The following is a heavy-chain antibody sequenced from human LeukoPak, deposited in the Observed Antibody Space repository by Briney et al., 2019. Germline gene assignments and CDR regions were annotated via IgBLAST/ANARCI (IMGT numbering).Heavy chain of an antibody. CDR2: INHSGST. CDR3: ARGEGAGSYPAYYFDY. CDR1: GGSFSDYY. J-gene: IGHJ4*02. V-gene: IGHV4-34*01. D-gene: IGHD3-10*01. Sequence: SETLSLTCAVYGGSFSDYYWSWIRQPPGKGLEWIGEINHSGSTNYNPSLKSRVTISVDTSKNQFSLKLSSVTAADTAVYYCARGEGAGSYPAYYFDYWGQGTLVTVSS.